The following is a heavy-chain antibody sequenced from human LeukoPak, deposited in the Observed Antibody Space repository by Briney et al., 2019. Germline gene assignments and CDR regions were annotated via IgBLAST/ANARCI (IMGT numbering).Heavy chain of an antibody. CDR2: FYHSGST. D-gene: IGHD7-27*01. Sequence: SETLSLTCTVSGGSISSSSYYWGWIRQPPGKGLEWIGTFYHSGSTYYNPSLKSRVTISVDTSKNQFSLKLSSVTAADTAVYYCARNHQAHWGSYWYFDLWGRGTLVSVSS. V-gene: IGHV4-39*01. J-gene: IGHJ2*01. CDR1: GGSISSSSYY. CDR3: ARNHQAHWGSYWYFDL.